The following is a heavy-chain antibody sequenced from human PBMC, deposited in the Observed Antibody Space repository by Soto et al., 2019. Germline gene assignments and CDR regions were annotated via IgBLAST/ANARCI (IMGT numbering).Heavy chain of an antibody. J-gene: IGHJ4*02. D-gene: IGHD1-26*01. CDR1: GFTFSSYA. CDR3: ARRGSGSYFDY. Sequence: EVQLLESGGGLVQPGGSLRLSCAASGFTFSSYAMSWVRQAPGKGLEWVSVISGSGGSTYYADSVKGRFTISRDNSKNKLYLQMNSLRAEDTAVYYCARRGSGSYFDYWGQGTLVTVSS. V-gene: IGHV3-23*01. CDR2: ISGSGGST.